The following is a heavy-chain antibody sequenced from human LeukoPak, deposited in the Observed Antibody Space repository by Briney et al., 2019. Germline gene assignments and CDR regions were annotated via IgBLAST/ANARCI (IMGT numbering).Heavy chain of an antibody. CDR2: ISPDGSST. V-gene: IGHV3-74*01. CDR3: AGHHQAYSRTY. Sequence: PGGSLRPCCAASGFTFSSYWMHWVRQAPGKGLVWVSRISPDGSSTTYADSAKGRFTISRDNAKDTLYLQMNSLRAEDTGVYYCAGHHQAYSRTYWGQGTLVTVSS. D-gene: IGHD6-13*01. CDR1: GFTFSSYW. J-gene: IGHJ4*02.